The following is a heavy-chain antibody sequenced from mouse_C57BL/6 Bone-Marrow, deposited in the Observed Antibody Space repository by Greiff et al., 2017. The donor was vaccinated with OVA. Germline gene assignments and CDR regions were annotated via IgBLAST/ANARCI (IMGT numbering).Heavy chain of an antibody. D-gene: IGHD2-5*01. V-gene: IGHV5-12*01. J-gene: IGHJ2*01. CDR3: AYSNYVY. CDR1: GFTFSDYY. CDR2: ISNGGGST. Sequence: EVKLMESGGGLVQPGGSLKLSCAASGFTFSDYYMYWVRQTPEKRLEWVAYISNGGGSTYYPDTVKGRFTISRDNAKNTLYLQMSRLKSEDTAMYYCAYSNYVYWGQGTTLTVSS.